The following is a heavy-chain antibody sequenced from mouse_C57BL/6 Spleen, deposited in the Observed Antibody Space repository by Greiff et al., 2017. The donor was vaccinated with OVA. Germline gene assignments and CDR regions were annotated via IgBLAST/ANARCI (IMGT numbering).Heavy chain of an antibody. CDR3: ARERLDYYGSSPFAY. CDR1: GYSITSGYY. J-gene: IGHJ3*01. V-gene: IGHV3-6*01. Sequence: EVKLQESGPGLVKPSQSLSLTCSVTGYSITSGYYWNWIRQFPGNKLEWMGYISYDGSNNYNPSLKNRISITRDTSKNQFFLKLNSVTTEDTATYYCARERLDYYGSSPFAYWGQGTLVTVSA. CDR2: ISYDGSN. D-gene: IGHD1-1*01.